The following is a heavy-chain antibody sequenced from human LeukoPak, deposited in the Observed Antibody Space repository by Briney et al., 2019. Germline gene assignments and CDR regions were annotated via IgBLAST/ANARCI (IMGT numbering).Heavy chain of an antibody. J-gene: IGHJ5*02. CDR2: IWYDGSNK. D-gene: IGHD3-10*01. Sequence: PGRSLRLSCAASGFTFSSYGMHWVRQAPGKGLERVAVIWYDGSNKYYADSVKGRFTISRDNSKNTLYLQMNSLRAEDTAVYYCARDSKGVIITGWFDPWGQGTLVTVSS. CDR3: ARDSKGVIITGWFDP. V-gene: IGHV3-33*01. CDR1: GFTFSSYG.